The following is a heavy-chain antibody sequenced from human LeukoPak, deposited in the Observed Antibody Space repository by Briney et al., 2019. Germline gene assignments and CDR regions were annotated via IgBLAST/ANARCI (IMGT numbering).Heavy chain of an antibody. V-gene: IGHV1-3*01. Sequence: ASVKVSCKASEYTFSSYSIHWVRQAPGQRLEWMGWINAGKGNTKYSQKLQGRVTITRDTSASTAYMELSSLRSEDTAVYYCARSMIVVDEFDYWGQGTLVTVSS. J-gene: IGHJ4*02. CDR2: INAGKGNT. CDR1: EYTFSSYS. D-gene: IGHD3-22*01. CDR3: ARSMIVVDEFDY.